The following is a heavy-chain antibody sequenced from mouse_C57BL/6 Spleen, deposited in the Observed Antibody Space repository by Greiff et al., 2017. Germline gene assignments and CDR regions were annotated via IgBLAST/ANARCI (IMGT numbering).Heavy chain of an antibody. J-gene: IGHJ1*03. D-gene: IGHD1-1*01. Sequence: VQLQQPGTELVKPGASVKLSCKASGYTFTSYWMHWVKQSPGQGLEWIGNINPSHGGTNYNEQFKSKATLTVDKSSSTAYMQLSSLTSEDSAVYYCACTVGSYWYFDVWGTGTTVTVSS. V-gene: IGHV1-53*01. CDR2: INPSHGGT. CDR3: ACTVGSYWYFDV. CDR1: GYTFTSYW.